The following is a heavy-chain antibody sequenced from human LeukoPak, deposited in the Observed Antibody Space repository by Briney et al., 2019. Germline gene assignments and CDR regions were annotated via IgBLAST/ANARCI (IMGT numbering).Heavy chain of an antibody. Sequence: GGSLRLSCAASGFTFSSYAMSWVRQAPGKGRGWVSPITGSGTSTYYADSAKGRFTISRDNSKNTLFLQMNSLRAEDTAVYYCAKDPTTVVTRDWYFDLRGRGTLVTVSS. CDR1: GFTFSSYA. V-gene: IGHV3-23*01. CDR3: AKDPTTVVTRDWYFDL. CDR2: ITGSGTST. J-gene: IGHJ2*01. D-gene: IGHD4-23*01.